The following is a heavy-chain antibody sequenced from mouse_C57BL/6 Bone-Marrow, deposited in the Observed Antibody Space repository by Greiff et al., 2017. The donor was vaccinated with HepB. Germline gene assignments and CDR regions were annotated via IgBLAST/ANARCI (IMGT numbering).Heavy chain of an antibody. D-gene: IGHD1-1*01. CDR1: GFTFSSYA. Sequence: DVMLVESGEGLVKPGGSLKLSCAASGFTFSSYAMSWVRQTPEKRLEWVAYISSGGDYIYYADTVKGRFTISRDNARNTLYLQMRSLKSEDTAMYYCTRGLYYGSSAWFAYWGQGTLVTVSA. CDR3: TRGLYYGSSAWFAY. J-gene: IGHJ3*01. CDR2: ISSGGDYI. V-gene: IGHV5-9-1*02.